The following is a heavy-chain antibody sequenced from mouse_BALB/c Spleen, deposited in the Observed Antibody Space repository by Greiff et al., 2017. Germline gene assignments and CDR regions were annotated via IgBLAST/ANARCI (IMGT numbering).Heavy chain of an antibody. CDR1: GYTFTNYW. J-gene: IGHJ1*01. CDR2: IYPGGGYT. V-gene: IGHV1-63*02. CDR3: AREDYEGYWYFDV. D-gene: IGHD2-4*01. Sequence: VQLQQSGAELVRPGTSVKISCKASGYTFTNYWLGWVKQRPGHGLEWIGDIYPGGGYTNYNEKFKGKATLTADTSSSTAYMQLSSLTSEDSAVYFCAREDYEGYWYFDVWGAGTTVTVSS.